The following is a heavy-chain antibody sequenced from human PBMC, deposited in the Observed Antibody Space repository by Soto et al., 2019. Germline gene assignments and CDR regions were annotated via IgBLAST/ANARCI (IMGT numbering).Heavy chain of an antibody. V-gene: IGHV3-48*02. Sequence: EGQLMESGGNLVRPGGSLRLSCEASGFVFSTYSMNWVRQAPGKGLEWISYISSPSGTIYYADSVKGRFTIFRDNAKNSLFLQMNGLRDDDTAVYYCANQKIRFSVAGTLYGLGVWGQGTTVTVSS. CDR2: ISSPSGTI. CDR3: ANQKIRFSVAGTLYGLGV. J-gene: IGHJ6*02. D-gene: IGHD6-19*01. CDR1: GFVFSTYS.